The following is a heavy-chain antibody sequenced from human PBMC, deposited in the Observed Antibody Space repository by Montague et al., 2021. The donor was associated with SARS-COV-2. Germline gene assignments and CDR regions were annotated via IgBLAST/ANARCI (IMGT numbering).Heavy chain of an antibody. CDR1: GGSMSDHY. CDR2: IYYSGGI. V-gene: IGHV4-59*11. CDR3: ARAVSVRRAVNWFDP. J-gene: IGHJ5*02. D-gene: IGHD3-10*01. Sequence: SETRSLTCTVSGGSMSDHYWAWIRQPPGKGLEWLAYIYYSGGINSXASLKSRVTMSVDTSKNQLSLKLTSVTAADTAVYYCARAVSVRRAVNWFDPWGQGTLVTVSS.